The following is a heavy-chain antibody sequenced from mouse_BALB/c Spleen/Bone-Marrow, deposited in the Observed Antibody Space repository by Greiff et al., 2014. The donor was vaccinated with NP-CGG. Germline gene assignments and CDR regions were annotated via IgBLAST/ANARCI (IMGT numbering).Heavy chain of an antibody. CDR1: GYTFTSYW. CDR2: IYPGDGNT. V-gene: IGHV1S56*01. Sequence: QVQLQQSGAELVRPGASVKLSCKASGYTFTSYWINWVKQRPGQGLEWIGWIYPGDGNTKYSEKFKDKATLTADKSSNTAYLLLSSLTSENSSVYFWSRGGHQYFFDYWGQGTTLTVSS. CDR3: SRGGHQYFFDY. J-gene: IGHJ2*01.